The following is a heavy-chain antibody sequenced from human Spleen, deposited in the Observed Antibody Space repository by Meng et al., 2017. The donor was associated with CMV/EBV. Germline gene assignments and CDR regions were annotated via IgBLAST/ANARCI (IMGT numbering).Heavy chain of an antibody. CDR2: ISSSSSYI. V-gene: IGHV3-21*01. CDR1: GFTFSNSD. Sequence: GESLKISCAASGFTFSNSDMNWVRQAPGKGLEWVSSISSSSSYIYYADSVKGRFTISRDNAKNSLYLQMNSLRAEDTAVYYCARGGFGSGSFRGMDVWGQGTTVTVSS. CDR3: ARGGFGSGSFRGMDV. D-gene: IGHD3-22*01. J-gene: IGHJ6*02.